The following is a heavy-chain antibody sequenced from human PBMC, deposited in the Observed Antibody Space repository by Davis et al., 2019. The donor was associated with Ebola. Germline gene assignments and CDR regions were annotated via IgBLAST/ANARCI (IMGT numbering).Heavy chain of an antibody. J-gene: IGHJ4*02. V-gene: IGHV1-18*04. CDR1: GYTFTGYY. CDR2: ISAYNGNT. CDR3: ARDTYTMVRPPDY. Sequence: ASVKVSCKASGYTFTGYYMHWVRQTPGQGLEWMGWISAYNGNTNYAQKLQGRVTMTTDTSTSTAYMELRSLRSDDTAVYYCARDTYTMVRPPDYWGQGTLVTVSS. D-gene: IGHD3-10*01.